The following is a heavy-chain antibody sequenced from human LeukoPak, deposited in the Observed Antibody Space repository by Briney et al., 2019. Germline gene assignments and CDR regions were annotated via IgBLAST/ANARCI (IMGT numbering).Heavy chain of an antibody. Sequence: GGSPRLSCAASGFTFSSYSMNWVHQAPGKGLEWVSSISSSSSYIYYADSVKGRFTISRDNAKNSLYLQMNSLRAEDTAVYYCARSFLSIAAAATDYWGQGTLVTVSS. V-gene: IGHV3-21*01. D-gene: IGHD6-13*01. CDR1: GFTFSSYS. CDR3: ARSFLSIAAAATDY. CDR2: ISSSSSYI. J-gene: IGHJ4*02.